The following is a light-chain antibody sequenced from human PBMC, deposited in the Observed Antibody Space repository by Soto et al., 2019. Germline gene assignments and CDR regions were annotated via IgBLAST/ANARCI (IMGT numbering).Light chain of an antibody. CDR2: AAS. V-gene: IGKV1-9*01. CDR3: QQLNS. CDR1: QGISSY. J-gene: IGKJ4*01. Sequence: DIQLTQSPSFLSASVGDRVTITCRASQGISSYLAWYQQKPGKAPKLLLYAASTLQSGVPSRFSGSGSGTEFTLTISSLQPEDFETYYCQQLNSFGGGTKVEIK.